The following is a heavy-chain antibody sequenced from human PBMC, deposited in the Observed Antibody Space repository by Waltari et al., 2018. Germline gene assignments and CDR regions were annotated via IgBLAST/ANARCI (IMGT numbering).Heavy chain of an antibody. CDR2: INHSGST. D-gene: IGHD4-17*01. Sequence: QVQLQQWGAGLLKPSETLSLTCAVYGGSFSGYYWSWIRQPPGKGLEWIWEINHSGSTNYNPSLKSRVTISVDTSKNQFSLKLSSVTAADTAVYYCARGPTVTTFLAFDYWGQGTLVTVSS. V-gene: IGHV4-34*01. CDR1: GGSFSGYY. J-gene: IGHJ4*02. CDR3: ARGPTVTTFLAFDY.